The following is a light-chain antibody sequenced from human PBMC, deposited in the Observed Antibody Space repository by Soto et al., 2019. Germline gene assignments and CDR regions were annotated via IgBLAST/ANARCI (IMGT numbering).Light chain of an antibody. CDR1: SSDVGGYNY. Sequence: QSVLTQPRSVSGSPGQSVTISCTGTSSDVGGYNYVSWYQHHPGKAPKLMIFDVSQRPSGVPDRFSGSKSGNTASLTISGLQAEDEADYYCQSYDSSLSGVVFGGGTKVTVL. CDR2: DVS. CDR3: QSYDSSLSGVV. J-gene: IGLJ2*01. V-gene: IGLV2-11*01.